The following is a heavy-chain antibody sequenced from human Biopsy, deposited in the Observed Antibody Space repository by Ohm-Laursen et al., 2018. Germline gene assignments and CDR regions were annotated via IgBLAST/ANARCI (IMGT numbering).Heavy chain of an antibody. CDR1: GFTFSSHA. D-gene: IGHD2-15*01. Sequence: SLRLSCAASGFTFSSHAMSWVRQAPGKGLEWVGRIRDKANSYTTDYAASVKGRFTISRDDSKNSLYLQMNSLKTEDTALYYCASAGRYCSGGGCYSWFDSWGQGTLVTVSS. V-gene: IGHV3-72*01. CDR2: IRDKANSYTT. CDR3: ASAGRYCSGGGCYSWFDS. J-gene: IGHJ5*01.